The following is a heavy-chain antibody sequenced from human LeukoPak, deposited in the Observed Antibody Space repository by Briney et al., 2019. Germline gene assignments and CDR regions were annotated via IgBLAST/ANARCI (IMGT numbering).Heavy chain of an antibody. J-gene: IGHJ4*02. Sequence: SETLSLTCTVSGGSISSYYWSWIRQPAGKGLEWIGRIYASGNTNYNPSLKSRVTMSQDTSENQFALKLTSVTAADTAVYYCARVDVGSSSWEALDYWGQGTLVTVSS. D-gene: IGHD6-13*01. CDR3: ARVDVGSSSWEALDY. CDR2: IYASGNT. CDR1: GGSISSYY. V-gene: IGHV4-4*07.